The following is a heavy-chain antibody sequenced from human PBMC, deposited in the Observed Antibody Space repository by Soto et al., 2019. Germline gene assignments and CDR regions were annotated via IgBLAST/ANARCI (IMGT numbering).Heavy chain of an antibody. V-gene: IGHV1-2*04. J-gene: IGHJ3*02. CDR3: ALGYCSGGSCPDAFDI. CDR1: GYTFTGYY. Sequence: ASVKVSCKASGYTFTGYYMHWVRQAPGQGLEWMGWINPNSGGTNYAQKFQGWVTMTRDTSISTAYMELSRLRSDDTAVYYFALGYCSGGSCPDAFDIWGQGTMVTVSS. CDR2: INPNSGGT. D-gene: IGHD2-15*01.